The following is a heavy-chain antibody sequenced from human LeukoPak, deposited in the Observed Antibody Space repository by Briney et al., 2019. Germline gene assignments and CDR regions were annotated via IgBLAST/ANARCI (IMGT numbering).Heavy chain of an antibody. Sequence: SETLSLTCTVSGGSISSGSYYWSWIRQPAGKGLEWIGRIYTSGSTNYNPSLKSRVTISVDTSKNQFSLKLSSVTAADTAVYYCAGSGDYYDSSGYYGYFDLWGRGTLVTVSS. CDR1: GGSISSGSYY. D-gene: IGHD3-22*01. CDR2: IYTSGST. J-gene: IGHJ2*01. CDR3: AGSGDYYDSSGYYGYFDL. V-gene: IGHV4-61*02.